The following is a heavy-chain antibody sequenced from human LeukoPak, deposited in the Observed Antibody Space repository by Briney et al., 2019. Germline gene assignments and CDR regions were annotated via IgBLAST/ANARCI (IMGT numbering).Heavy chain of an antibody. CDR2: IYYSGST. Sequence: SETLSLTCTVSGGFISSSSNYWGWIRQPPGKGLEWIGNIYYSGSTYYNPSLKSRVTISVDTSKNQFSLNLISVTAADTAVYYCARRHCSSTNCYGDAFDIWGQGTMVTVSS. CDR3: ARRHCSSTNCYGDAFDI. V-gene: IGHV4-39*01. CDR1: GGFISSSSNY. J-gene: IGHJ3*02. D-gene: IGHD2-2*01.